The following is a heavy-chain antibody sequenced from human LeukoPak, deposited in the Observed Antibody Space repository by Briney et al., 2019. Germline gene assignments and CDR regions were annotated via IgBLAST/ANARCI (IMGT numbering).Heavy chain of an antibody. Sequence: PSETLSLTCAVSGGSISSSNWWSWVRQPPGKGLEWIGEIYHSGSTNYNPSLKSRVTISVDKSKNQFSLKLSSLTAADTAVYYCAREPYYGSGSFLDYWGQGSLVTVSS. D-gene: IGHD3-10*01. CDR1: GGSISSSNW. J-gene: IGHJ4*02. CDR3: AREPYYGSGSFLDY. V-gene: IGHV4-4*02. CDR2: IYHSGST.